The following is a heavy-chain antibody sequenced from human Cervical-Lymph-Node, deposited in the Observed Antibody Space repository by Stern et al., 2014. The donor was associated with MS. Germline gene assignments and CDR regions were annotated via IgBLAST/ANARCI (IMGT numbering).Heavy chain of an antibody. V-gene: IGHV5-51*01. CDR2: IFPGGSDI. CDR1: GYTFTSYW. CDR3: ARQRYFDY. J-gene: IGHJ4*02. Sequence: EVQLVESGPEVKRPGESLKISCQASGYTFTSYWIGWVRQMPGKGLEWIAIIFPGGSDIRYSPSFQGQVTISVAKSSSTAYLQWNNLKASDTAIYYCARQRYFDYWGQGTLVTVSS.